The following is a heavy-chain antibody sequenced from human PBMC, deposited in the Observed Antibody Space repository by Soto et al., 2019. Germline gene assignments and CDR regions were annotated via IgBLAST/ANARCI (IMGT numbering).Heavy chain of an antibody. D-gene: IGHD3-10*01. Sequence: PSETLSLTCAVYGGSLSNYYWSWIRQPPGKELEWIAEINHSGTTNYNPSLKSRVTISIDTSKNQFSLQLSSVTAADTAVYYCARVRVSGDGRVFFTYWGQGTLVTVSS. CDR3: ARVRVSGDGRVFFTY. J-gene: IGHJ4*02. CDR2: INHSGTT. V-gene: IGHV4-34*01. CDR1: GGSLSNYY.